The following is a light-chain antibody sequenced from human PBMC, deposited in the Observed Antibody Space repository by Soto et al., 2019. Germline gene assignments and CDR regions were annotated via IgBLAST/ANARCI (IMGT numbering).Light chain of an antibody. CDR2: AAS. J-gene: IGKJ3*01. Sequence: DTQMTQSPSSLSASVGDRVTITCRASQGIYNYLAWYQQKPGKVPKLLIYAASSLVSGLPSRFSGSGSGTDFTLTISSLQPEVVATYYCQKCNSAPFTFGHGTKVDIK. CDR1: QGIYNY. V-gene: IGKV1-27*01. CDR3: QKCNSAPFT.